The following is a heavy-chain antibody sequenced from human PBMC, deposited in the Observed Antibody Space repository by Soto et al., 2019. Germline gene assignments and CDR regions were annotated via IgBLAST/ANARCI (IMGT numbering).Heavy chain of an antibody. V-gene: IGHV1-3*05. CDR1: GYTFTSYA. D-gene: IGHD1-20*01. Sequence: QVQLVQSGDEEKKPGASVKVSCKASGYTFTSYAMHWVRQAPGQRLEWMGWINAGNGNTKYSQKFQGRVTITRDTSASTAYMELSSLRSEVTAVYYCARGITLPTPLDYWGQGTLVTVSS. CDR3: ARGITLPTPLDY. J-gene: IGHJ4*02. CDR2: INAGNGNT.